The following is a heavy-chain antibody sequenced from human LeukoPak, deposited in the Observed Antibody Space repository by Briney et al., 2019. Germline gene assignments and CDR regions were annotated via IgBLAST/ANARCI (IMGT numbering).Heavy chain of an antibody. J-gene: IGHJ3*02. CDR1: GFTFSSYS. Sequence: PGGSLRLSCAASGFTFSSYSMNWVRQAPGKGLEWVSSISSSSSYIYYADSVKGRFTISRDNAMNSLYLQMNSLRAEDTAVYYCARDSMWLVREGAFDIWGQGTMVTVSS. D-gene: IGHD6-19*01. CDR3: ARDSMWLVREGAFDI. CDR2: ISSSSSYI. V-gene: IGHV3-21*01.